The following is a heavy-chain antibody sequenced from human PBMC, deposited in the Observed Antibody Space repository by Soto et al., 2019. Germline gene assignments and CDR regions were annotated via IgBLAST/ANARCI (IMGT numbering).Heavy chain of an antibody. Sequence: ASVKVSCKASGYTFTSYGISWVRQAPGQGLEWMGWISAYNGNTNYAQKLQGRVTMTTDTSTSIAYMELRSLRSDDTAVYYCARDRYNWNSLYYGMDVWGQGTTVTVSS. CDR2: ISAYNGNT. CDR1: GYTFTSYG. V-gene: IGHV1-18*01. J-gene: IGHJ6*02. CDR3: ARDRYNWNSLYYGMDV. D-gene: IGHD1-7*01.